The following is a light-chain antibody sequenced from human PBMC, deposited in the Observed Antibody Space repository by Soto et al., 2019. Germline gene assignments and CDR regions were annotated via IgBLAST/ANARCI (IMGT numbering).Light chain of an antibody. CDR3: QQYGSSPRT. Sequence: EIVLTQSPGTLSLSPGERATLSCRASQSVSSSYLAWYQQKPGQAPRLLIYGASSRATGIPDRFSGSGSEKDFTLNISRLEPEDFAVYYCQQYGSSPRTFGQGTKVEI. CDR2: GAS. V-gene: IGKV3-20*01. J-gene: IGKJ1*01. CDR1: QSVSSSY.